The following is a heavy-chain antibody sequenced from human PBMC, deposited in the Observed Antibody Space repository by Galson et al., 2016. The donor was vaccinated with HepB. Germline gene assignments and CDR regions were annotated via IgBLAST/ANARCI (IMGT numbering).Heavy chain of an antibody. Sequence: SLRLSCAASGFTFSSYGMHWVRQAPGQGLEWVAVVSFDGSQKYYPDSVKGRFAIPRDNSKNTLFLHVSSLSSEDTAVYYCAKGLYNDFWSGFPPYYDYVMDVWGQGTTVTVSS. CDR3: AKGLYNDFWSGFPPYYDYVMDV. J-gene: IGHJ6*02. CDR1: GFTFSSYG. V-gene: IGHV3-30*18. D-gene: IGHD3-3*01. CDR2: VSFDGSQK.